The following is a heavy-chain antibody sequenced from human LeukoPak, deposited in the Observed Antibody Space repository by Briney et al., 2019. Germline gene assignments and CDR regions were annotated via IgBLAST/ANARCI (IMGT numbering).Heavy chain of an antibody. J-gene: IGHJ4*02. CDR2: IGYDGTDK. CDR1: GFTFSYYG. V-gene: IGHV3-30*02. D-gene: IGHD6-13*01. CDR3: ARDLTYNSWYYFDS. Sequence: GGSLRLSCAASGFTFSYYGMHWVRQAPGKGLEWVTFIGYDGTDKYYADSVKGRFTISRDNYKHTLSLHMNSLRAEDTDVYYCARDLTYNSWYYFDSWGQGTLVTVSS.